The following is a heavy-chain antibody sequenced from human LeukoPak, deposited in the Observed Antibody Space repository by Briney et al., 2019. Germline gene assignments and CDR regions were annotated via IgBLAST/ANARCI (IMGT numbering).Heavy chain of an antibody. CDR3: VRDDWSPGDY. Sequence: PGGSLRLSCAASGFTFSSRWMSWLRQAPGKGLEWVANIKTDGGVKYYVDSVKGRFTISRDNDKNSLDLQMNSLRAEDTAVYYCVRDDWSPGDYWGPGTLVTVSS. V-gene: IGHV3-7*01. CDR1: GFTFSSRW. CDR2: IKTDGGVK. D-gene: IGHD2-21*01. J-gene: IGHJ4*02.